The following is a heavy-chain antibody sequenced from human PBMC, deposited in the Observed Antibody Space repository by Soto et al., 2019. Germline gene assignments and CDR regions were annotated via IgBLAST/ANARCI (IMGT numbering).Heavy chain of an antibody. CDR1: GFTFSSHW. CDR2: ISGDGRTT. Sequence: GGSLRLSCAASGFTFSSHWMNWVRQAPGKGLVWVSRISGDGRTTSHADSVKGRFTISRDNAKNTLYLQMNSLRAEDTAVYYCARGVPNCSSSSCCFDFWGQGTLVTVSS. CDR3: ARGVPNCSSSSCCFDF. J-gene: IGHJ4*02. V-gene: IGHV3-74*01. D-gene: IGHD2-15*01.